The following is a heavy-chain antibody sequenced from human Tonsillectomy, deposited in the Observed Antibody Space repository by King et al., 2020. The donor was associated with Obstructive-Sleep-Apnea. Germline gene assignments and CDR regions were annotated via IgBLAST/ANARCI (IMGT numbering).Heavy chain of an antibody. D-gene: IGHD5-18*01. Sequence: RGEAGETPTLTCRVSGCPLSTSVVGVGWIRQPPGKALEWLALIFWDDDKRYRPSLTSRLTITKDTSINQVVLTMTNIDPVYTATYSVEHSPDTRIWTLHHWGRGTLVTVSS. CDR3: EHSPDTRIWTLHH. J-gene: IGHJ1*01. CDR2: IFWDDDK. V-gene: IGHV2-5*02. CDR1: GCPLSTSVVG.